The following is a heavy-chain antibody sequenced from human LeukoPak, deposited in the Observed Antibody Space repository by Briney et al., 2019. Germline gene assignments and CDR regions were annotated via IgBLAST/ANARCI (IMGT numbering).Heavy chain of an antibody. V-gene: IGHV4-30-4*01. D-gene: IGHD2-2*01. CDR1: GGSISSGDCY. CDR3: ANLLRSTSHDTGHYYMDV. J-gene: IGHJ6*03. Sequence: SQTLSLTCTVSGGSISSGDCYWSWIRQPPGKGLEWIGYIYYSGSTYYNPSLKSRVTISVDTSKNQFSLKLSSVTAADTAVYYCANLLRSTSHDTGHYYMDVWGKGTTVTVSS. CDR2: IYYSGST.